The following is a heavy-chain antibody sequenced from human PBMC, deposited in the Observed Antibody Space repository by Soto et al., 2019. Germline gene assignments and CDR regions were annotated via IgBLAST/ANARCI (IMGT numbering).Heavy chain of an antibody. CDR1: GFTFSSYA. CDR3: AKRVTTVTNFDAFDI. Sequence: EVQLLESGGGLVQTGGSLRLSCAASGFTFSSYAMSWVRQAPGKGLEWVSAISGSGGSTYYADSVKGRFTISRDNSTNTRYLQMNSLIAEDTAVYYCAKRVTTVTNFDAFDIWGQGTMVTVSS. CDR2: ISGSGGST. D-gene: IGHD4-17*01. V-gene: IGHV3-23*01. J-gene: IGHJ3*02.